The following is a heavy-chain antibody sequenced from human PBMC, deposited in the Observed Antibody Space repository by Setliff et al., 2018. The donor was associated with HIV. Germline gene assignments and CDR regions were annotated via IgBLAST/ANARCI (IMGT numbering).Heavy chain of an antibody. Sequence: SGPTLVNPTQTLTLTCTFSGFSMSTGAVGVSYIRGAGVGWIRQPPGKALEWLALIYWDDDKRYSPSLKTRLTITKDTSKNQVVLKMTNMDPVDTGTYYCTHTGSDSDFSGWYMDYWGQGMLVTVST. CDR3: THTGSDSDFSGWYMDY. D-gene: IGHD6-19*01. CDR2: IYWDDDK. J-gene: IGHJ4*02. CDR1: GFSMSTGAVG. V-gene: IGHV2-5*02.